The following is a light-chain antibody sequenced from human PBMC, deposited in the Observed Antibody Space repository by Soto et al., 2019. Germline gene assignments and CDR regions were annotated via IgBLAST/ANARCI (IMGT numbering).Light chain of an antibody. Sequence: QSVLTQPASVSGSPGQSITISCTGTSSDVGGYNYVSWYQQHPGKAPKLMIYDVSNRPSGVSNRFSGSKSGNTASLTISGLQAEDEADYDCSSYTRSSNLGGYVLGTGTKVTVL. CDR1: SSDVGGYNY. V-gene: IGLV2-14*01. J-gene: IGLJ1*01. CDR3: SSYTRSSNLGGYV. CDR2: DVS.